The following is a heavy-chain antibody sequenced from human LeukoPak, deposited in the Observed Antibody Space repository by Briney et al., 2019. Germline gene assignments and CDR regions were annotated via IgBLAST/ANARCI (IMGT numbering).Heavy chain of an antibody. J-gene: IGHJ4*02. CDR1: GFTFSSYS. D-gene: IGHD5-12*01. V-gene: IGHV3-21*01. CDR2: ISSSSSYI. Sequence: GGSLRLSCAASGFTFSSYSMYWVRQAPGKGLEWVSSISSSSSYIYYADSVKGRFTISRDNAKNSLYLQMNSLRAEDTAVYYCAREGGGLGTYFDYWGQGTLVTVSS. CDR3: AREGGGLGTYFDY.